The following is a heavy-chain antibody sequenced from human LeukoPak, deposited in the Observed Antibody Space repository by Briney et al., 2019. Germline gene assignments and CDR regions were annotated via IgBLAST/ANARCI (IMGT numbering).Heavy chain of an antibody. Sequence: SETLSLSCTVSGGSITSYYWSWIRQPPGKGLEWIGYISPSGSTNYNPSLKGRVTISVDTSENHFSLKLNSVTAADTAVYYCLTVDTSVGKDSWGQGTLVTVSS. CDR1: GGSITSYY. D-gene: IGHD5-18*01. J-gene: IGHJ4*02. CDR2: ISPSGST. V-gene: IGHV4-4*08. CDR3: LTVDTSVGKDS.